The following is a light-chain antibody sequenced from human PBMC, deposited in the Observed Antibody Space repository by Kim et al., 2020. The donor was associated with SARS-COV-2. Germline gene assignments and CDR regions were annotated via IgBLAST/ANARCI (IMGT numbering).Light chain of an antibody. CDR2: GAS. J-gene: IGKJ2*01. V-gene: IGKV3-15*01. CDR1: QSISNN. Sequence: EIVMTQSPATLSVSPGERATLSCRASQSISNNLAWYQQKPGQAPRLLIYGASTRATGIPASFSGSGSGTEFTLTISSLQFEDSAVYYCQQYNNWPPYTFGQGTKLEI. CDR3: QQYNNWPPYT.